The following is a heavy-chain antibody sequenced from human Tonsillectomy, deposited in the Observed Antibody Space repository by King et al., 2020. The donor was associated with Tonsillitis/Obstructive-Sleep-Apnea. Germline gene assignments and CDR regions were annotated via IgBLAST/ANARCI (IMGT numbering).Heavy chain of an antibody. Sequence: EVQLVESGGGLVQPGGSLRLSCAASGFTFGTYWMVWVRQAPGKGLEWVANINADGSQKYYKDSVKGRFTISRDNAKNSLYLQMNSLRAEDTAIYYCVRDRNYFEGDVYYDVLDIWGQGTMVTVSS. J-gene: IGHJ3*02. CDR2: INADGSQK. V-gene: IGHV3-7*03. CDR3: VRDRNYFEGDVYYDVLDI. CDR1: GFTFGTYW. D-gene: IGHD3-22*01.